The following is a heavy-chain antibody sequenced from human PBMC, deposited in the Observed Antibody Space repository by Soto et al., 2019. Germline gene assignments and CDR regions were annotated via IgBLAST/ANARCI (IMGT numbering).Heavy chain of an antibody. D-gene: IGHD6-13*01. Sequence: GGSLRLSCAASGFTVSSNYMSWVRQAPGKGLEWVSVIYSGGSTYYADSVKGRFTISRDNSKNTLYLQMNSLRAEDTAVYYCARVLSSSSWYFDYWGQGTLVTVSS. J-gene: IGHJ4*02. V-gene: IGHV3-53*01. CDR2: IYSGGST. CDR1: GFTVSSNY. CDR3: ARVLSSSSWYFDY.